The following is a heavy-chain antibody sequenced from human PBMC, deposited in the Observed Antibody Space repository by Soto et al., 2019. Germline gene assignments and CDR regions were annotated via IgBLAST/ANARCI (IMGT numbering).Heavy chain of an antibody. CDR2: IYDSGST. V-gene: IGHV4-59*01. CDR1: GDSISSYY. CDR3: ARDRAYYESSGLYFDY. J-gene: IGHJ4*02. D-gene: IGHD3-22*01. Sequence: PSDTLSLTCTVSGDSISSYYWSWIRPPPGKGLEWIGYIYDSGSTNYNPSLKSRVTISVDTSKSQFSLKLSSVTAADTAVYYCARDRAYYESSGLYFDYWGQGTLVTVSS.